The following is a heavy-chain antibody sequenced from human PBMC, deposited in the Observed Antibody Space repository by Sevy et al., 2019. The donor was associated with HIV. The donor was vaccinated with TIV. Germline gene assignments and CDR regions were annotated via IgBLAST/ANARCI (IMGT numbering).Heavy chain of an antibody. CDR1: GFTFSSYA. D-gene: IGHD2-8*01. J-gene: IGHJ3*02. CDR3: ARARKVKGVDAIRGVAFDI. V-gene: IGHV3-30-3*01. CDR2: ISYDGSNK. Sequence: GGSLRLSCAASGFTFSSYAMHWVRQAPGKGLEWVAVISYDGSNKYYADSVKGRFTISRDNSKNTLYLQMNSLRAEDTAVYYCARARKVKGVDAIRGVAFDIWGQGTMVTVSS.